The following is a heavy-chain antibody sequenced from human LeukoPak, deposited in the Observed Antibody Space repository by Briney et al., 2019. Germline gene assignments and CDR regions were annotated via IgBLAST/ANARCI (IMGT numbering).Heavy chain of an antibody. V-gene: IGHV4-39*07. D-gene: IGHD2-2*03. Sequence: SETLSLTCTVSGGSISSSTYYWGWIRQPPGKGLEWIGEINHSGSNNYNPSLKSRVTISVDTSKNQFSLKLSSVTAADTAVYYCARGRVDIVVVPAAMSRYFDYWGQGTLVTVSS. CDR1: GGSISSSTYY. CDR3: ARGRVDIVVVPAAMSRYFDY. CDR2: INHSGSN. J-gene: IGHJ4*02.